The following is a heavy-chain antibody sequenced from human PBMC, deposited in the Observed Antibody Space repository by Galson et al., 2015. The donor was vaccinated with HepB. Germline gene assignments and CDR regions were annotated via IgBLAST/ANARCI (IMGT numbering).Heavy chain of an antibody. J-gene: IGHJ4*02. CDR3: ARVRGGDSKNRNYFDY. D-gene: IGHD2-21*01. CDR2: INPSGGST. Sequence: SVKVSCKASGYTFTSYYMHWVRQAPGQGLEWMGIINPSGGSTSYAQKFQGRVTMTRDTSTSTVYMELSSLRSEDTAVYYCARVRGGDSKNRNYFDYWGQGTLVTVSS. V-gene: IGHV1-46*03. CDR1: GYTFTSYY.